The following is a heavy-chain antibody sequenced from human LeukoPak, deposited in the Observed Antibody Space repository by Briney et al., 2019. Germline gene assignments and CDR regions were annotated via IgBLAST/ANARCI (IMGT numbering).Heavy chain of an antibody. CDR1: GFNFDIHG. J-gene: IGHJ4*02. CDR3: ARRLIATGGSDY. D-gene: IGHD2-8*02. Sequence: GGSLRLSCAASGFNFDIHGMNWVRQAPGKGLEWVSYISSGSTAIHYADSVKGRFTISRDNAKKSLYLQMNSLSDEDTALYYCARRLIATGGSDYWGQGTLVTVSS. CDR2: ISSGSTAI. V-gene: IGHV3-48*02.